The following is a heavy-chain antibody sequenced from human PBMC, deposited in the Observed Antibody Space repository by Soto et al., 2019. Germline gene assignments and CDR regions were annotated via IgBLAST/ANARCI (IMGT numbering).Heavy chain of an antibody. D-gene: IGHD5-12*01. Sequence: SVKVSCKAPGVTFSRQDMRWVRQAPGQGLEWMGGIIPIFGTPQYAEKFQDRVTITADESKSSDYMELSSLTSEDTAVYYCATNQGRDGYSFDYWGQGTLVTVSS. J-gene: IGHJ4*02. CDR3: ATNQGRDGYSFDY. CDR1: GVTFSRQD. CDR2: IIPIFGTP. V-gene: IGHV1-69*13.